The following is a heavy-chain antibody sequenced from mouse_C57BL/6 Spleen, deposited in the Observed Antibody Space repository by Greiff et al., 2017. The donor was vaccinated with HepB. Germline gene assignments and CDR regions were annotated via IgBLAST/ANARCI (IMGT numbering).Heavy chain of an antibody. V-gene: IGHV1-4*01. CDR3: ARFFDGYYWFAY. Sequence: VQLQQSGAELARPGASVKMSCKASGYTFTSYTMHWVKQRPGQGLEWIGYINPSSGYTKYNQKFKDKATLTADKSSSTAYMQLSSLTSEDSAVYYCARFFDGYYWFAYWGQGTLVTVSA. CDR2: INPSSGYT. D-gene: IGHD2-3*01. J-gene: IGHJ3*01. CDR1: GYTFTSYT.